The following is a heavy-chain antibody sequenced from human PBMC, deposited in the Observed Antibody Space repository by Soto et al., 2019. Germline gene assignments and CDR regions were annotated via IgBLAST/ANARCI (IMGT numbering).Heavy chain of an antibody. V-gene: IGHV1-69*01. CDR2: IIPIFGTA. D-gene: IGHD2-8*02. Sequence: QVQLVQTGAEVKKPGSSVKVSCKASGGTFSSYAISWVRQAPGQGLEWMGGIIPIFGTANYAQKFQGRVTITADESTSTAYMELSSLRSEDTAVYYCARDWGGVAPADYYYGMDVWGQGTTVTVSS. J-gene: IGHJ6*02. CDR1: GGTFSSYA. CDR3: ARDWGGVAPADYYYGMDV.